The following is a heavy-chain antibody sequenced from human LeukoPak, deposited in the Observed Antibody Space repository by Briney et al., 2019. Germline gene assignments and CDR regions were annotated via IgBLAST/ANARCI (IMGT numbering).Heavy chain of an antibody. CDR3: ARIYGYYYYYMDV. V-gene: IGHV3-21*01. CDR1: GFTFSIYD. J-gene: IGHJ6*03. D-gene: IGHD3-16*01. Sequence: GGSLRLSCAASGFTFSIYDMNWVRQAPGKGLEWVSSITDTSSYIYYADSVKDRYTVSRDNAKNSLFLQMNSLRAEDTAVYYCARIYGYYYYYMDVWGKGTTVTVSS. CDR2: ITDTSSYI.